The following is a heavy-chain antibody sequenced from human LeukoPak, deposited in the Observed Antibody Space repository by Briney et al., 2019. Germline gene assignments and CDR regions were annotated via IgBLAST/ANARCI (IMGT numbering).Heavy chain of an antibody. J-gene: IGHJ4*02. V-gene: IGHV3-53*01. CDR1: EFTVSSNY. CDR2: IYSGGNT. Sequence: GGSLRLSCAASEFTVSSNYMSWVRQAPGKGLEWVSVIYSGGNTYYADSVNGRFTISRDNSKNTLYLQMNSLRAEDTAVYYCARGLNTYYYDSSGYYYDYWGQGTLVTVSS. D-gene: IGHD3-22*01. CDR3: ARGLNTYYYDSSGYYYDY.